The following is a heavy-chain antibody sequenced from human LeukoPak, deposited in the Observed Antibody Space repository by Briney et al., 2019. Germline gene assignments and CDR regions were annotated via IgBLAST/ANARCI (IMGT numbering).Heavy chain of an antibody. Sequence: GGSLRLSCGASGFTFRTSWMNWVRQAPGKGLEWVAVISYDGSNKYYADSVKGRFTISRDNSKNTLYLQMNSLRAEDTAVYYCARDLQSGGGSFAVDYWGQGTLVTVSS. J-gene: IGHJ4*02. V-gene: IGHV3-30*03. CDR1: GFTFRTSW. CDR2: ISYDGSNK. CDR3: ARDLQSGGGSFAVDY. D-gene: IGHD2-15*01.